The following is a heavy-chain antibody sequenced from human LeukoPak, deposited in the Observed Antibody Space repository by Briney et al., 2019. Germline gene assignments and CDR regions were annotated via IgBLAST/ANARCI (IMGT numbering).Heavy chain of an antibody. CDR2: IYYSGGT. Sequence: SETLSLTCTVSGGSISSSIYYWGWIRQPPGKGLEWIGYIYYSGGTNYNPSLKSRVTISVDTSKNQFSLKLNSVTAADTAVYYCARHGSDWTFDFWGQGLLVSVSS. D-gene: IGHD2-21*02. CDR1: GGSISSSIYY. CDR3: ARHGSDWTFDF. J-gene: IGHJ4*02. V-gene: IGHV4-61*05.